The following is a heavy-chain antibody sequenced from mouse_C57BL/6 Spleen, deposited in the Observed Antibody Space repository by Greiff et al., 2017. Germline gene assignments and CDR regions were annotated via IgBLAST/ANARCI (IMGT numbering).Heavy chain of an antibody. Sequence: SGAELVKPGASVKMSCKASGYTFTSSNMHWVRQTPGQGLEWIGAIYPGNGDTSYNQKFKGKATLTVDKSSSTAYMQLSSLTSEDAAVYFWAREEEKSGPRALDDWGQGTTVTVSS. V-gene: IGHV1-12*01. CDR2: IYPGNGDT. J-gene: IGHJ4*01. CDR3: AREEEKSGPRALDD. CDR1: GYTFTSSN.